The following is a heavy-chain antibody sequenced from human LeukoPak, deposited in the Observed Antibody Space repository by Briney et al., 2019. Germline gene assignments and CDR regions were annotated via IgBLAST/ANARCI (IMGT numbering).Heavy chain of an antibody. Sequence: SVKASCKASGGTFSSYTISWVRQAPGQGLEWVGRIIPILGIANYAQKFQGRVTITADKSTSTAYMELSSLRSEDTAVYYCARARKDYDFWSGYSPFDYWGQGTLVTVSS. CDR3: ARARKDYDFWSGYSPFDY. CDR1: GGTFSSYT. J-gene: IGHJ4*02. V-gene: IGHV1-69*02. D-gene: IGHD3-3*01. CDR2: IIPILGIA.